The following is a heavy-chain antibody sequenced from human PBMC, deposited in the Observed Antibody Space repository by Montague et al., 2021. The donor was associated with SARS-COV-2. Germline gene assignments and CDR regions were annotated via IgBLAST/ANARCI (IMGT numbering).Heavy chain of an antibody. Sequence: SETLSLTCTFSGASRSTINYYWGWIRRPPGKGLEWIGSISYSATYYSNPSLKSRVTMSVDTSRNQLSLNLSSVTVADTSVYYCARLGITLGGVIVVRYYFDYWGQGTLVTVSS. J-gene: IGHJ4*02. CDR3: ARLGITLGGVIVVRYYFDY. CDR1: GASRSTINYY. CDR2: ISYSATY. D-gene: IGHD3-16*02. V-gene: IGHV4-39*01.